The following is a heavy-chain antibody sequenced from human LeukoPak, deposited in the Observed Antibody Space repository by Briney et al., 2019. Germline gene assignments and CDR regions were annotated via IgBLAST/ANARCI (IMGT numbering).Heavy chain of an antibody. V-gene: IGHV3-74*01. J-gene: IGHJ1*01. D-gene: IGHD3-22*01. Sequence: GGSLRLSCAASGFTFSRYWMHWVRQAPGKGLVWVSRINGDGSTTSYADSVKGGFTISRDNAKNTLYLQMNSLRAEDTAVYYCSTGNYYDSRGYYTFGHWGQGTLVTVSS. CDR2: INGDGSTT. CDR1: GFTFSRYW. CDR3: STGNYYDSRGYYTFGH.